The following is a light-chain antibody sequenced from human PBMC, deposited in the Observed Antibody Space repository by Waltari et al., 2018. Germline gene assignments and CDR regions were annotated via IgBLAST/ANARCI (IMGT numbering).Light chain of an antibody. CDR1: QSVSSN. CDR2: SAS. J-gene: IGKJ1*01. Sequence: EIVMTQSPATLSVSPGERATLSCRASQSVSSNLAWYQQKPGQAPRLLIYSASTRATGIPARFSGSGSGTEFTLTISSLQSDDVAVYYCQQYNNWPPLTFGQGTKVEIK. V-gene: IGKV3-15*01. CDR3: QQYNNWPPLT.